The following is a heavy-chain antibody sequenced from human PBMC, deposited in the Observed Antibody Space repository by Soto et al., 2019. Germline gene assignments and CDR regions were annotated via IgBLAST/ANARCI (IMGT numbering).Heavy chain of an antibody. CDR1: GGSISSGGYY. D-gene: IGHD6-6*01. CDR3: ARERPDGARLDP. J-gene: IGHJ5*02. Sequence: PSETLSLTCTVSGGSISSGGYYWSWIRQHPGKGLEWIGYIYHSGSTYYNPSLKSRLTISVDTSKNQFSLKLSSVTAADTAVYYCARERPDGARLDPWGQGTLVTVSS. V-gene: IGHV4-30-4*08. CDR2: IYHSGST.